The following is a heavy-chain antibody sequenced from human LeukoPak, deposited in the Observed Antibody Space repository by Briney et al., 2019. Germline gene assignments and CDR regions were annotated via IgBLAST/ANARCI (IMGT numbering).Heavy chain of an antibody. CDR1: GFTFSSYG. Sequence: GGSLRLSCAASGFTFSSYGMHWVRQAPGKGLEWVAFIRYDGSNKYYADSVKGRFTISRDNSKNTLYLQMNSLRAEDTAVYYCVKDTGYDYADGFDFWGQGTLVTVSP. V-gene: IGHV3-30*02. J-gene: IGHJ4*02. CDR2: IRYDGSNK. CDR3: VKDTGYDYADGFDF. D-gene: IGHD3-10*01.